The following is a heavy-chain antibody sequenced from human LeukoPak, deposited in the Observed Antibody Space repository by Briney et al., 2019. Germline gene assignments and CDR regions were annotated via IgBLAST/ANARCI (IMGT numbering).Heavy chain of an antibody. CDR3: ATQPNTYFFDRSGQTHDY. Sequence: ASVTVSCKASGGTFSSLAIYWVRQAPGQGLEWVGGSIPVLFTANYAQRFQGRVTITTDESTRTAYMELSSLRSEDTAIYFCATQPNTYFFDRSGQTHDYWGQGTLVTVSS. D-gene: IGHD3-22*01. CDR1: GGTFSSLA. CDR2: SIPVLFTA. J-gene: IGHJ4*02. V-gene: IGHV1-69*05.